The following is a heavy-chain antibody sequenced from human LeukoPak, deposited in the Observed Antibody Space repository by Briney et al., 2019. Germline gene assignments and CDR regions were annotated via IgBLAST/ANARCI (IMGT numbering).Heavy chain of an antibody. CDR2: IIPIFGTA. CDR1: GGTFSSYA. J-gene: IGHJ6*03. Sequence: EASVKVSCKASGGTFSSYAISWVRQAPGQGLEWMGGIIPIFGTASYAQKFQGRVTITADESTSTAYMELSSLRSEDTAVYYCATILRSLYYYYYMDVWGKGTTVTVSS. D-gene: IGHD4-17*01. V-gene: IGHV1-69*01. CDR3: ATILRSLYYYYYMDV.